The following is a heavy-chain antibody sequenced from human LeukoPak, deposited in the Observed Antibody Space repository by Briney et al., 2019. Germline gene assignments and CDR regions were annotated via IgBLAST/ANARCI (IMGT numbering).Heavy chain of an antibody. CDR3: ARDGDTAMVPIDY. V-gene: IGHV3-74*03. CDR1: GFTFSRYW. J-gene: IGHJ4*02. CDR2: INGDGSST. D-gene: IGHD5-18*01. Sequence: PGGSLRLSSAASGFTFSRYWMHSVRQAPRKGLVWVSRINGDGSSTKHADSVKGRFTISRDNAKNTLYLQMNSLRAEDTAVYYCARDGDTAMVPIDYWGQGTLVTVSS.